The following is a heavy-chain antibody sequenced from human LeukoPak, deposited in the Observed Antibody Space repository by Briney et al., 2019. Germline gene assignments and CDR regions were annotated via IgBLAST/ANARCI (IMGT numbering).Heavy chain of an antibody. CDR2: INHSGST. D-gene: IGHD3-10*01. Sequence: SETLSLTCAVYGGSFSGYYWSWIRQPPGKGLEWIGEINHSGSTNYNPSLKSRVTISVDTSKNQFSLKLSSVTAADTAVYYCARASGVRGVRLGYWGQGTLVTVSS. V-gene: IGHV4-34*01. CDR3: ARASGVRGVRLGY. J-gene: IGHJ4*02. CDR1: GGSFSGYY.